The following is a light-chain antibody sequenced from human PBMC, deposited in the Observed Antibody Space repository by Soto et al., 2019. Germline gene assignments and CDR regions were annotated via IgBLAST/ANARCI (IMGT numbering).Light chain of an antibody. J-gene: IGKJ4*01. CDR3: QQSYRALT. CDR1: QGIRND. V-gene: IGKV1-39*01. Sequence: DIQMTQSPSSLSASVGDRVTITCRASQGIRNDLGWYQQKPGKAPKLLIYAASSLQSGVPSRFSGSGSGTDFTLTISSLQPEDFATYYCQQSYRALTFGGGTKVDIK. CDR2: AAS.